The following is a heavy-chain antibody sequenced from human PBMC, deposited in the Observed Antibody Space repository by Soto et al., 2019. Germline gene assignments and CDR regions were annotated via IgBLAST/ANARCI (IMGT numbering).Heavy chain of an antibody. V-gene: IGHV5-10-1*01. D-gene: IGHD1-1*01. CDR1: GYSFTSYW. CDR3: ASNDRNYYGMDV. J-gene: IGHJ6*02. CDR2: IDPSDSYT. Sequence: PGEPLKISCKGSGYSFTSYWISWVRQMPGKGLEWMGRIDPSDSYTNYSPSFQGHVTISADKSISTAYLQWSSLKASDTAMYYCASNDRNYYGMDVWGQGTTVTVSS.